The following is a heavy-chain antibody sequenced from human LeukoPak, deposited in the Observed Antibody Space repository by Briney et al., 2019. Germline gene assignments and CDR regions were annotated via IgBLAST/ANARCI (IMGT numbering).Heavy chain of an antibody. J-gene: IGHJ5*02. CDR2: ISSSSAYI. CDR3: AAAAPGTDWLDP. V-gene: IGHV3-21*01. CDR1: GFTFSSYS. D-gene: IGHD6-13*01. Sequence: PGGSLRLSCAASGFTFSSYSVNWVRQAPGKGLEWVSSISSSSAYIYYADSVKGRFTISRDNAENSLYLQMNSLGAEDTAVYYCAAAAPGTDWLDPWGQGTLVTVSS.